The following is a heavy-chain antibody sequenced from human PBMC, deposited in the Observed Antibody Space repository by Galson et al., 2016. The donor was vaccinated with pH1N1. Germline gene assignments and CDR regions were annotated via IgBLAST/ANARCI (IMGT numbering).Heavy chain of an antibody. CDR2: IKQDGSEK. J-gene: IGHJ4*02. CDR3: ARGFRDSSGYYFSDY. CDR1: GFTFSSYW. D-gene: IGHD3-22*01. V-gene: IGHV3-7*01. Sequence: SLRLSCAASGFTFSSYWMSWVRQAPGKGLEWVANIKQDGSEKYYVDSLKGRFTISRDNAKNSLYLQTNSLRAEDTAVYYCARGFRDSSGYYFSDYWGQGTLVTVSS.